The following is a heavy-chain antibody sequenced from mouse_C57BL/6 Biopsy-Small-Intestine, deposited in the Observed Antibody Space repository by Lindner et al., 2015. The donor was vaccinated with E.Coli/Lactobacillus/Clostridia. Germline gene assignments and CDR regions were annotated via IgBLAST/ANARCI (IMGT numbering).Heavy chain of an antibody. CDR2: INPSTGGA. D-gene: IGHD2-5*01. CDR1: GYSFTGYY. J-gene: IGHJ4*01. V-gene: IGHV1-42*01. CDR3: ARSGYYSNYGMDY. Sequence: VQLQESGPELVKPGASVNISCKASGYSFTGYYIHWVKESPEKSLEYIGEINPSTGGASYNQKFKAKATLTVDKSSSTAFMQLKSMTSEDSAVYYCARSGYYSNYGMDYWGQGTSVTVSS.